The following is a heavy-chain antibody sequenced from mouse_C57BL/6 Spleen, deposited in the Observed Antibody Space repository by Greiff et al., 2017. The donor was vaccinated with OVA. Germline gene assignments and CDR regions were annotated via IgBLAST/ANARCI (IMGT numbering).Heavy chain of an antibody. Sequence: QVQLQQSGPELVKPGASVKISCKASGYAFSSSWMNWVKQRPGKGLEWIGRIYPGDGDTNYNGKFKGKATLTADKSSSTAYMQLSSLTSEDSAVYFCARSAYYSNPWFADWGQGTLVTVSA. CDR3: ARSAYYSNPWFAD. J-gene: IGHJ3*01. CDR1: GYAFSSSW. V-gene: IGHV1-82*01. D-gene: IGHD2-5*01. CDR2: IYPGDGDT.